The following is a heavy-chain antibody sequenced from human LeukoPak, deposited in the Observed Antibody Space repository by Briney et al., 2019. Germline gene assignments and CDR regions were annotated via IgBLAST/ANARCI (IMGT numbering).Heavy chain of an antibody. V-gene: IGHV3-30*18. CDR1: GFTFSSYG. CDR2: ISYDGSNE. CDR3: AKRGYYYDSSGYYSRTYFDY. J-gene: IGHJ4*02. D-gene: IGHD3-22*01. Sequence: PGRSLRLSCVVSGFTFSSYGMHWVRQAPGKGLEWVAVISYDGSNEYYADSVKGRFTISRDNSKNTLCLQMNSLRAEDTAVYYCAKRGYYYDSSGYYSRTYFDYWGQGTLVIVSS.